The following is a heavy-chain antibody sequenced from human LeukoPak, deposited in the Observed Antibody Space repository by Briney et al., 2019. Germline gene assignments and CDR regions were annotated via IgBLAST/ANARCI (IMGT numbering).Heavy chain of an antibody. Sequence: PGGSLGLSCEASGFSFTNTWMSWVRQAPRKGLEWVGRVKSKADDGTTDYAAPVQGRFTISRGDSKNTLSLQMNSLKTEDTAVYYCATEGGSGSYYGDDAFDMWGQGTMVTVSS. J-gene: IGHJ3*02. CDR1: GFSFTNTW. V-gene: IGHV3-15*01. CDR3: ATEGGSGSYYGDDAFDM. D-gene: IGHD3-10*01. CDR2: VKSKADDGTT.